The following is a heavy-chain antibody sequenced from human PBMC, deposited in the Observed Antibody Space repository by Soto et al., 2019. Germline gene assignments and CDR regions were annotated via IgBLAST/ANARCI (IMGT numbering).Heavy chain of an antibody. CDR3: ARSYDSSGYYYVVPYWFDP. Sequence: LSLTCTVSGGSISSYYWSWIRQPPGKGLEWIGYIYYSGSTNYNPSLKSRVTISVDTSKNQFSLKLSSVTAADTAVYYCARSYDSSGYYYVVPYWFDPWGQGTLVTVSS. J-gene: IGHJ5*02. CDR1: GGSISSYY. V-gene: IGHV4-59*01. CDR2: IYYSGST. D-gene: IGHD3-22*01.